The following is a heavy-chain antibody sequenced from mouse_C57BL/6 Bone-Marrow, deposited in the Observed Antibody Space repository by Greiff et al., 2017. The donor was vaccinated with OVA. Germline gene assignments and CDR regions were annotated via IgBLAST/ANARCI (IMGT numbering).Heavy chain of an antibody. J-gene: IGHJ3*01. D-gene: IGHD2-3*01. CDR3: ALYDGYYPAWFAY. Sequence: VQLQQSGPELVKPGASVKISCKASGYAFSSSWMNWVKQRPGKGLEWIGRIYPGDGDTNYNGKFPGKATLTADKSSSTAYMQLSSLTSEDSAVYFCALYDGYYPAWFAYWGQGTLVNVSA. CDR2: IYPGDGDT. V-gene: IGHV1-82*01. CDR1: GYAFSSSW.